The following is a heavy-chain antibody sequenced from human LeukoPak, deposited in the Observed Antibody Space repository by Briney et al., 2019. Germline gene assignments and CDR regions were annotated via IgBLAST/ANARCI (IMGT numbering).Heavy chain of an antibody. CDR3: ARDLYYYGSGSYYPPGY. Sequence: GGSLRLSCAASGFTFSSYSMNWVRQAPGKGLEWVAVISYDGSNKYYADSVKGRFTISRDNSKNTLYLQMNSLRAEDTAVYYCARDLYYYGSGSYYPPGYWGQGTLVTVSS. D-gene: IGHD3-10*01. CDR1: GFTFSSYS. CDR2: ISYDGSNK. V-gene: IGHV3-30*05. J-gene: IGHJ4*02.